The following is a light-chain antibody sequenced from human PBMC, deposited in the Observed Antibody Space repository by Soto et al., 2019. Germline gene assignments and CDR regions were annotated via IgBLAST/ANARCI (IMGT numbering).Light chain of an antibody. Sequence: EVVMTQSPATLSVSPGERVTFSCRASQSVTTNLAWYQHKPGQSPRLLISGASTGASGIPPRFSGRGSGTEFTLTIDSLQSADFAVYYCQQYDRWPVTFGGGTKVEIK. V-gene: IGKV3-15*01. CDR3: QQYDRWPVT. CDR1: QSVTTN. J-gene: IGKJ4*01. CDR2: GAS.